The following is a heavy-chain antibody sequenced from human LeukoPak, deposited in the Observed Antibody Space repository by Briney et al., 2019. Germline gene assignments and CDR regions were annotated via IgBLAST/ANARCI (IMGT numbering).Heavy chain of an antibody. J-gene: IGHJ6*02. CDR1: GFTFSTYA. Sequence: GSLRLSCAGSGFTFSTYALTWVRQAPGKGLEWVSSISGTGGSTYIADSVKGRFTISRDNSKDTLFLQMNSLRGDDTAVYFCAKEDSGYVFPDGKSYYYYDIDVWGPGTTVIVSS. V-gene: IGHV3-23*01. D-gene: IGHD5-12*01. CDR2: ISGTGGST. CDR3: AKEDSGYVFPDGKSYYYYDIDV.